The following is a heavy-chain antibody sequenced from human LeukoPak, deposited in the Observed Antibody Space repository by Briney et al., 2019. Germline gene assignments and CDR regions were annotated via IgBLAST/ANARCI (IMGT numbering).Heavy chain of an antibody. V-gene: IGHV3-23*01. Sequence: GGSLRLSCAASGFTFCTYPMTWVRQAPGKGREGGSAISDEGHTAYTGSVKGRFTFSRDNSKTTLYLQMNSLRVEDTAIYYCARDWSCSDWGQGTLVTVSS. CDR1: GFTFCTYP. CDR3: ARDWSCSD. CDR2: ISDEGHT. D-gene: IGHD2-15*01. J-gene: IGHJ4*02.